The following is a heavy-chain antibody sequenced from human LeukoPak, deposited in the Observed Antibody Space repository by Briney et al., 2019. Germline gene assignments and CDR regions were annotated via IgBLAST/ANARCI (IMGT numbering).Heavy chain of an antibody. CDR3: ARVDSSTARVFDY. D-gene: IGHD6-13*01. CDR2: INSGGSST. V-gene: IGHV3-74*01. CDR1: GFTFSSYS. Sequence: PGGSLRLSCAASGFTFSSYSMNWVRQAPGKGLVWVSRINSGGSSTSYADSVKGRFTISRDNAKNTLYLQMNSLRAEDTAVYYCARVDSSTARVFDYWGQGTLVTVSS. J-gene: IGHJ4*02.